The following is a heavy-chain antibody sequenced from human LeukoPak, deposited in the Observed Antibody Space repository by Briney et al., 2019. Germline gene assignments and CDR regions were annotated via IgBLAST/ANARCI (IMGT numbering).Heavy chain of an antibody. CDR2: IRSNGSTK. J-gene: IGHJ6*01. CDR1: GFTFSSYD. V-gene: IGHV3-48*03. Sequence: PGGSLRLSCAASGFTFSSYDMNWVRQAPGKGLEWVSYIRSNGSTKYYADSVKGRFTISRDNAKNSLYLQMNSLRAEDTAVYYCARGECSSSICYLAVYGLDVWGEGGTVTASS. D-gene: IGHD2-2*01. CDR3: ARGECSSSICYLAVYGLDV.